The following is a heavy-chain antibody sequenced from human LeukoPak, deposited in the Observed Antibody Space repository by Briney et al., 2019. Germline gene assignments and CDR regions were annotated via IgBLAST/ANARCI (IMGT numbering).Heavy chain of an antibody. V-gene: IGHV3-7*01. CDR3: AGGEYQLPQQ. J-gene: IGHJ1*01. D-gene: IGHD2-2*01. CDR2: IKQDVSEK. CDR1: GFTFSSDW. Sequence: GGSLRLSCAASGFTFSSDWMSWVRQAPGKGLEWVANIKQDVSEKYYVDSVKGRFTISRDNAKNSLYLQMNSLRAEDTAVYYCAGGEYQLPQQWGQGTLVTVSS.